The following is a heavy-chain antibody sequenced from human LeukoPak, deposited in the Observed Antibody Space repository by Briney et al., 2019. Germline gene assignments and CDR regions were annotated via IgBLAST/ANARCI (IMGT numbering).Heavy chain of an antibody. CDR2: IIPIFGTA. D-gene: IGHD6-13*01. CDR1: VGTFTSYA. V-gene: IGHV1-69*05. CDR3: ARAAAGTGNWFDP. Sequence: SVKVSSKASVGTFTSYAISWVRQAPGQGLEWMGGIIPIFGTANYAQKFQGRVTITTDESTSTAYMELSSRRSEDTAVYYCARAAAGTGNWFDPWGQGTLVTVSS. J-gene: IGHJ5*02.